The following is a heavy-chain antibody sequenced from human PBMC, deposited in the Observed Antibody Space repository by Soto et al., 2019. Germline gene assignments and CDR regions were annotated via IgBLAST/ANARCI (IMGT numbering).Heavy chain of an antibody. V-gene: IGHV3-74*01. CDR1: GFTFGSHW. Sequence: SLRLSCAASGFTFGSHWMHWVRQAPGKGLVYVSRISSGGTTTNYAESVKGRFTISRDNARNTLYLQMNSLRVEDTAVYYCARFGTSYDTSGFLYWGQGTPVTVSS. J-gene: IGHJ4*02. CDR2: ISSGGTTT. CDR3: ARFGTSYDTSGFLY. D-gene: IGHD3-22*01.